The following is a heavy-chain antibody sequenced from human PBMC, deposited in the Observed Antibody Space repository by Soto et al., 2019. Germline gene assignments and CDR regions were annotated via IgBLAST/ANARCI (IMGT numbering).Heavy chain of an antibody. J-gene: IGHJ1*01. CDR3: SAGLTTFQE. CDR1: GHTLSGLP. Sequence: AASGKVSCNVSGHTLSGLPMHCVHQARGKGLDWMGSLDPEEGERIFAQRFQGRVTMTEDTSTDTAYMELSSLKSEDTAVYFCSAGLTTFQEWGQSTRVTVS. D-gene: IGHD4-4*01. CDR2: LDPEEGER. V-gene: IGHV1-24*01.